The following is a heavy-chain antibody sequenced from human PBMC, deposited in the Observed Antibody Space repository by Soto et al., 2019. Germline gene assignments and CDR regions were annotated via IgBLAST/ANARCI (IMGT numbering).Heavy chain of an antibody. CDR3: AKQLRAVAGYLHGMDV. CDR2: ISHDGSNK. V-gene: IGHV3-30*18. J-gene: IGHJ6*02. D-gene: IGHD6-19*01. Sequence: QVPLVESGGGVVQPGRSLRLSCAASGFTFSSYGMHWVRQAPGKGLAWVAVISHDGSNKYFADSVKDRFTISRDNSQNTLYLQMNSLRAEDTAVYYCAKQLRAVAGYLHGMDVWGQGATVSVSS. CDR1: GFTFSSYG.